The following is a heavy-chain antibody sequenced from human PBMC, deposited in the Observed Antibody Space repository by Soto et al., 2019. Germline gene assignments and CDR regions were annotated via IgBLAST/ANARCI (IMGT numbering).Heavy chain of an antibody. J-gene: IGHJ6*02. CDR1: GGTFSSYA. CDR2: IIPIFGTA. V-gene: IGHV1-69*12. D-gene: IGHD3-10*01. CDR3: ASYNYGSRQGPDYSCGMDV. Sequence: QVQLVQAGVEVKKPGSSVKVSCKASGGTFSSYAISWVRQAPGQGLEWMGGIIPIFGTANYAQKFQGRVTITAAESTSTVYMELSSLRSEDTAVYYCASYNYGSRQGPDYSCGMDVWGQGTTVTVSS.